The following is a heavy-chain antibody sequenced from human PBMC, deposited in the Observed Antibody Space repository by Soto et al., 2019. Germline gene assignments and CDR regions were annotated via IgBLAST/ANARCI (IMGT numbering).Heavy chain of an antibody. J-gene: IGHJ4*02. D-gene: IGHD3-3*01. V-gene: IGHV1-18*04. CDR3: ARVEWPGLFYFAH. Sequence: ASVKVSCKASGYTFTSYGISWVRQAPGQGLEWMGWINAGDGNTRYSQKFQDRVTITRDTSATTAYMELSSLRSEDTAVYYCARVEWPGLFYFAHWGQGTLVTVSS. CDR2: INAGDGNT. CDR1: GYTFTSYG.